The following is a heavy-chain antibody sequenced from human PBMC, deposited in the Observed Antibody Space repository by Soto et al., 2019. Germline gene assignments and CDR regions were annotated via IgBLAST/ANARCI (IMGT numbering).Heavy chain of an antibody. CDR2: INHSGST. CDR3: ARAIAYYYDSSGYYYPYYYYGMDV. V-gene: IGHV4-34*01. CDR1: GGSFSGDY. D-gene: IGHD3-22*01. J-gene: IGHJ6*02. Sequence: SETLCLTWAVYGGSFSGDYWSWIRQPPGKGLEWIGEINHSGSTNYNPSLKSRVTISVDTSKNQFSLKLSSVTAADTAVYYCARAIAYYYDSSGYYYPYYYYGMDVWGQGTTVTVSS.